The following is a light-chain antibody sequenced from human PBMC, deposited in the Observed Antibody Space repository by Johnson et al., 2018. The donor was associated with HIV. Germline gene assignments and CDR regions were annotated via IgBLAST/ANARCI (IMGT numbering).Light chain of an antibody. CDR2: ENN. Sequence: QSVLTQPPSVSAAPGQKVTISCSGSSSDMGNYAVSWYQQLPGTAPKLLIYENNKRPSGIPDRFSGSKSGATATLAITGLQPGDEADYYCEIWDASMSPLYVFGTGTTITVL. V-gene: IGLV1-41*01. CDR3: EIWDASMSPLYV. J-gene: IGLJ1*01. CDR1: SSDMGNYA.